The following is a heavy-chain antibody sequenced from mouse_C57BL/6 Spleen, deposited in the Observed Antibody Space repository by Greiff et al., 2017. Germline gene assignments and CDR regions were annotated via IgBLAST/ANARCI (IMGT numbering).Heavy chain of an antibody. Sequence: DVHLVESGGGLVKPGGSLKLSCAASGFTFSSYAMSWVRQTPEKRLEWVATISDGGSYTYYPDNVKGRFTISRDNAKNNLYLQMSHLKSEDTAMYYCARDHGNYYGSSYGYFDVWGTGTTVTVSS. J-gene: IGHJ1*03. V-gene: IGHV5-4*01. CDR1: GFTFSSYA. CDR3: ARDHGNYYGSSYGYFDV. CDR2: ISDGGSYT. D-gene: IGHD1-1*01.